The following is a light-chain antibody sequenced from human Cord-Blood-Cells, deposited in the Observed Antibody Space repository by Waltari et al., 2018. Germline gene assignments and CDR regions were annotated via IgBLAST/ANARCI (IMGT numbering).Light chain of an antibody. J-gene: IGLJ1*01. CDR3: AAWDDSLNGYV. CDR1: SSNIGSNT. V-gene: IGLV1-44*01. Sequence: QSVLTQPPSASGNPGQRVTISCSGSSSNIGSNTVNWYQQLPGTAPKLLTYSNSQRRAGVPDRCSGSKSGTSASLAVSGLQSEDEADYYCAAWDDSLNGYVFGTGTNVTVL. CDR2: SNS.